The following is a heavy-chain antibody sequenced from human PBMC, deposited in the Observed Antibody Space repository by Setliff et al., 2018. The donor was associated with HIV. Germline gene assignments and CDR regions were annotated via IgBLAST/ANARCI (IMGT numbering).Heavy chain of an antibody. D-gene: IGHD3-22*01. CDR2: IKTKTQRGTT. CDR3: VTGVGTSSVDY. V-gene: IGHV3-15*01. J-gene: IGHJ4*02. Sequence: PVGSLRLSCAASGFTFSNSWMTWVRQAPGKGLEWVGRIKTKTQRGTTDYAAPAKGRFIISRDDSKNTLYLQMNSLRSEDTAVYYCVTGVGTSSVDYWGQGTMVTVSS. CDR1: GFTFSNSW.